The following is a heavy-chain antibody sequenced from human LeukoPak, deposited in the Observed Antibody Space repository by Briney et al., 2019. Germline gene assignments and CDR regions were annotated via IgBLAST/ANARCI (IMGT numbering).Heavy chain of an antibody. Sequence: ASVKVSCKASGYTFTSYGISWVRQAPGQGLEWMGWISAYNGNTNYAQKLQGRVTMTTDTSTSTAYMELRSLRSDDTAVYYCARESYYYGSGILGLFDYWGQGTLVTVSS. CDR1: GYTFTSYG. D-gene: IGHD3-10*01. CDR3: ARESYYYGSGILGLFDY. J-gene: IGHJ4*02. V-gene: IGHV1-18*01. CDR2: ISAYNGNT.